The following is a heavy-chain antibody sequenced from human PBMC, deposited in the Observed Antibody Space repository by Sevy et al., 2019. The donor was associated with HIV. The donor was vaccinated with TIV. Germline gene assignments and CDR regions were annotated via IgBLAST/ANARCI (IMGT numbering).Heavy chain of an antibody. J-gene: IGHJ4*02. CDR1: GFTFSSYG. CDR3: ARGANYYDSSGSQPNFDY. D-gene: IGHD3-22*01. Sequence: GGSLRLSCAASGFTFSSYGMHWVRQAPGKGLEWVALIWYDGSSKYYADSVKGRFTLSRDNSKNTLYLQMNSLRAEETALYYCARGANYYDSSGSQPNFDYWGQGTLVTVSS. CDR2: IWYDGSSK. V-gene: IGHV3-33*01.